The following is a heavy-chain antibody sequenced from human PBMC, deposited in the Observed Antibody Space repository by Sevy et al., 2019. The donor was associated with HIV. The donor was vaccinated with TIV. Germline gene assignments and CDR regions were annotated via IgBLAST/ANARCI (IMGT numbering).Heavy chain of an antibody. V-gene: IGHV5-51*01. CDR2: IYLGDSDT. Sequence: GESLKFSCKGSGYSFTSYWIGWVRQMPGKGLEWMGIIYLGDSDTRYSPSFQGQVTISDDKSINTAYLQWSSLKASDTAMYYCARRRAAARVVGDAFDIWGQGTMVTVSS. CDR3: ARRRAAARVVGDAFDI. CDR1: GYSFTSYW. J-gene: IGHJ3*02. D-gene: IGHD6-13*01.